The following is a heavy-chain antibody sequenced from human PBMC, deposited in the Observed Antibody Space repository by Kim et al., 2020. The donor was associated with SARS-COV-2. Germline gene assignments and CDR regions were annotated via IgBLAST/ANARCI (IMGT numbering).Heavy chain of an antibody. CDR3: AKDRWEPGYYFDY. D-gene: IGHD1-26*01. J-gene: IGHJ4*02. Sequence: YADSVKGRFTISRDNSKNTLYLQINSLRAEDTAVYYCAKDRWEPGYYFDYWGQGTLVTVSS. V-gene: IGHV3-23*01.